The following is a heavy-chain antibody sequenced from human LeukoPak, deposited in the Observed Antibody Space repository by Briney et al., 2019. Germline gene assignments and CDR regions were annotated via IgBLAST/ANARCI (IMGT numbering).Heavy chain of an antibody. V-gene: IGHV3-30*14. D-gene: IGHD2-21*01. CDR3: ARDSAFSSYSH. CDR1: GFIFSNYA. J-gene: IGHJ1*01. Sequence: GGSLRLSCAASGFIFSNYAMHWVRQAPGKGLEWVAVILHDGSNKYYADSVKGRFTISRDDSKNMVLLQMDNLRAEDTARYYCARDSAFSSYSHWGQGALVTVSS. CDR2: ILHDGSNK.